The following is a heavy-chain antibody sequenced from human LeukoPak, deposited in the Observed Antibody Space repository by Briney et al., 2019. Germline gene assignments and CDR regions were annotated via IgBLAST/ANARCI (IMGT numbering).Heavy chain of an antibody. CDR2: TRYDGSNK. J-gene: IGHJ4*02. Sequence: GGSLRLSCAASGFTFSSYGMHWVRQAPGKGLEWVAFTRYDGSNKYYADSVKGRFTISRDNSKNTLYLQMNSLRAEDTAVYYCAKAAGRYSSGWDFDYWGQGTLVTVSS. CDR1: GFTFSSYG. CDR3: AKAAGRYSSGWDFDY. V-gene: IGHV3-30*02. D-gene: IGHD6-19*01.